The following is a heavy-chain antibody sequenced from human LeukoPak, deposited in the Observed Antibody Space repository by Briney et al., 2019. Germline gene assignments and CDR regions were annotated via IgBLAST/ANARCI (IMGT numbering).Heavy chain of an antibody. J-gene: IGHJ3*02. V-gene: IGHV3-30-3*01. CDR1: GFTFSSYA. D-gene: IGHD4-17*01. CDR3: ARVRGKTTVTTPLDAFDI. Sequence: GGSLRLSCAASGFTFSSYAMHWVRQAPGKGLEWVAVISYDGSNKYYANSVKGRFTISRDNSKNTLYLQMNSLRAEDTAVYYCARVRGKTTVTTPLDAFDIWGQGTMVTVSS. CDR2: ISYDGSNK.